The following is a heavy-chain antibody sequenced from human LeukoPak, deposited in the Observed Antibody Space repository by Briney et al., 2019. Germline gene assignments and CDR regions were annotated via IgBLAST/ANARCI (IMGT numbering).Heavy chain of an antibody. Sequence: GASVKVSCKASGGTFSSHAISWVRQAPGQGLEWMGRIIPILGIANYAQKFQGRVTITADKSTSTAYMELSSLRSEDTAVYYCARGLNSGSYYFLGSFDYWGQGTLVTVSS. CDR1: GGTFSSHA. J-gene: IGHJ4*02. CDR2: IIPILGIA. D-gene: IGHD1-26*01. V-gene: IGHV1-69*04. CDR3: ARGLNSGSYYFLGSFDY.